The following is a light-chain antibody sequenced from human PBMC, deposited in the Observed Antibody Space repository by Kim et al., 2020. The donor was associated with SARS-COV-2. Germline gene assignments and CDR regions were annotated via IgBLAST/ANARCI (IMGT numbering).Light chain of an antibody. V-gene: IGLV8-61*01. J-gene: IGLJ3*02. CDR3: VLYMGSGIWV. CDR2: STS. Sequence: QTVVTQEPSFSVSPGGTVTLTCGLNSGSVSTSYYPSWYQQTPGQAPRTLIYSTSTRSSGVPDRFSGSILGSKAALTITGAQADDESDYYCVLYMGSGIWVFGGGTKLTVL. CDR1: SGSVSTSYY.